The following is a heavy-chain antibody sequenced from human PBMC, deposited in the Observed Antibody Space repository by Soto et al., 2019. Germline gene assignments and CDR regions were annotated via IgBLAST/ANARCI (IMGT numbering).Heavy chain of an antibody. CDR3: ARGLWFGESRSPLFDY. CDR1: GYTFTGYS. CDR2: LNAGNGNT. Sequence: QVQLLQSGAEVKKPGASVEVSCKASGYTFTGYSIHWVRRAPGQRLEWMGWLNAGNGNTEYSRDFQGRLTITRDTSGSTAYMELRSLRSEDTSVYYCARGLWFGESRSPLFDYWGRGTLVTVSS. J-gene: IGHJ4*02. V-gene: IGHV1-3*01. D-gene: IGHD3-10*01.